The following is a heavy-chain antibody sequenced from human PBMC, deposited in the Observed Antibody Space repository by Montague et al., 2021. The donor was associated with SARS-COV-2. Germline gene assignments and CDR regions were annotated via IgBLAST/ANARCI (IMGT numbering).Heavy chain of an antibody. J-gene: IGHJ4*02. Sequence: SETLSLTCTVSGYSINSNYYWGWIRQPPGKGLEWFGCSYHSGTTHYHPPPKSRVTISLDTSNNHFSLKVPSVTAADTAVYYCARAPYYGPGKPYQFDYWGRETLVTVSS. CDR1: GYSINSNYY. CDR3: ARAPYYGPGKPYQFDY. V-gene: IGHV4-38-2*02. D-gene: IGHD3-10*01. CDR2: SYHSGTT.